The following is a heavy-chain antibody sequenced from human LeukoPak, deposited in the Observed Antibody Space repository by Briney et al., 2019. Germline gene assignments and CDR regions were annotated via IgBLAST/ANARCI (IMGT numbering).Heavy chain of an antibody. D-gene: IGHD2-2*01. Sequence: SVKVSCKASGGTFSSYTISWVRQAPGQGLEWMGRIIPIFGTANYTQKFQGRVTITTDESTSTAYMELSSLRSEDTAVYYCARDHALYCSSTSCYPSAEYYFDYWGQGTLVTVSS. CDR1: GGTFSSYT. J-gene: IGHJ4*02. CDR3: ARDHALYCSSTSCYPSAEYYFDY. V-gene: IGHV1-69*05. CDR2: IIPIFGTA.